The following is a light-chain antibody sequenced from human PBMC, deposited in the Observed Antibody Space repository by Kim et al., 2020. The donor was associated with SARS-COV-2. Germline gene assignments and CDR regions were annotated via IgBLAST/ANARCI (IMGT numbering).Light chain of an antibody. CDR3: QQYNNWTTKYT. CDR1: QSVSSN. Sequence: EIVMTQSPATLSVSPGERATLSCRASQSVSSNLAWYQQKPGQAPRLLIYGASTSATGIPARFSGSGSGTEFTLTISSLQSEDFAVYYCQQYNNWTTKYTFGQGTKLEI. J-gene: IGKJ2*01. V-gene: IGKV3-15*01. CDR2: GAS.